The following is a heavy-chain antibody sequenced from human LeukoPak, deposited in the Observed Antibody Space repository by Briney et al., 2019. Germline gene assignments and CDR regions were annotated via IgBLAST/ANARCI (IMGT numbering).Heavy chain of an antibody. D-gene: IGHD6-13*01. V-gene: IGHV1-18*01. CDR1: GYTFTSYG. CDR3: AKLGVSIAAAGTGY. CDR2: ISAYNGNT. Sequence: ASVKVSCKASGYTFTSYGISWVRQAPGQGLEWMGWISAYNGNTNYAQKLQGRVTMTTDTSTSTAYMELSSLRAEDTAVYYCAKLGVSIAAAGTGYWGQGTLVTVSS. J-gene: IGHJ4*02.